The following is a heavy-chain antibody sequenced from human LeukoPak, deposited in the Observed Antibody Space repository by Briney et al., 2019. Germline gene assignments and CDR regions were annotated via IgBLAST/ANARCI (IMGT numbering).Heavy chain of an antibody. CDR3: ARDRVMYYYFGMDV. V-gene: IGHV3-30*03. J-gene: IGHJ6*02. D-gene: IGHD3-3*01. CDR2: ISYDGVNK. CDR1: GFTLSNYG. Sequence: GGSLRLSCVASGFTLSNYGIHWVRQDPGKGLEWIGVISYDGVNKYQADSVKGRLTMSRDNSKNTLFLQMDSLRAEDTAVYYCARDRVMYYYFGMDVWGHGTTVTVSS.